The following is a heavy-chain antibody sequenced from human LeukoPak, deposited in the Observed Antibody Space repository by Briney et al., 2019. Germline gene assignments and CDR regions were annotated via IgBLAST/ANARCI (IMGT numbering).Heavy chain of an antibody. V-gene: IGHV3-53*01. D-gene: IGHD3-22*01. CDR3: AKVKPYYYDSSGYFDY. CDR2: IFGDNST. J-gene: IGHJ4*02. CDR1: GLTVRSNY. Sequence: PGGSLRLSCAASGLTVRSNYMNWVRQTPGKGLEWVSLIFGDNSTHYADSVRGRFSISRDNSKNTLYLQMNSLRAEDTAVYYCAKVKPYYYDSSGYFDYWGQGTLVTVSS.